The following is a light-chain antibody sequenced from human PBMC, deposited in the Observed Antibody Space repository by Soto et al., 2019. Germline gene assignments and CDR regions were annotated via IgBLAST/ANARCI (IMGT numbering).Light chain of an antibody. CDR2: GAS. CDR1: QSVDTTL. CDR3: QQYMSRLT. J-gene: IGKJ1*01. Sequence: EIVLTQSPGPMSLSPGQRATLSCRASQSVDTTLFAWYQKKPGQSPRLLIYGASESVTGIPDRVSRSGSGTDFTLIISRLEPEDFAVYYLQQYMSRLTFGQGTKVEIK. V-gene: IGKV3-20*01.